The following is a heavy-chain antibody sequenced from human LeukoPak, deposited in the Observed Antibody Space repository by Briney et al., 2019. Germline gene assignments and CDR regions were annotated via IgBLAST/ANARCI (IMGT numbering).Heavy chain of an antibody. J-gene: IGHJ4*02. CDR2: ISDRGGST. CDR3: AKEKYNWNDGRAEGFDS. V-gene: IGHV3-23*01. D-gene: IGHD1-1*01. CDR1: GFTFSNNA. Sequence: GGSLRLSCAVSGFTFSNNAMNWVRQAPGKGLEWVSRISDRGGSTYYADSVKGRFTISRDNSKNTLYLQMDSLRAEDTAVYYCAKEKYNWNDGRAEGFDSWGQGTLVTVSS.